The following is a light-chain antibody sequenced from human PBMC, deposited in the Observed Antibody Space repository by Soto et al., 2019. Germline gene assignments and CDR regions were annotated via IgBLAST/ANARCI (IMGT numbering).Light chain of an antibody. V-gene: IGKV3-20*01. Sequence: EVVVTQSPGTLSLSPGERATLSCRASQSVASSLLAWYQQKPGQAPRLLIYGASSRATGSPDRFSGSGSGTDFTLTISRLDPEDFAVYYCQQYGSSPITFGQGTRLEIK. CDR3: QQYGSSPIT. J-gene: IGKJ5*01. CDR2: GAS. CDR1: QSVASSL.